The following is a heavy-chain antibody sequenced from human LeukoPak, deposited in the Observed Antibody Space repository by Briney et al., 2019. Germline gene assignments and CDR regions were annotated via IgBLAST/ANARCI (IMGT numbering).Heavy chain of an antibody. D-gene: IGHD6-6*01. Sequence: GGSLRLSCSASGFNFRGSGMHWVRQAPGKGLEWVAFIQYDASQIYYADSVKGRFTISRDNSKNTVYLQMNSLRAEDTAVYYCAKNAWQLIYYYYMDVWGKGTTVTVSS. J-gene: IGHJ6*03. CDR3: AKNAWQLIYYYYMDV. V-gene: IGHV3-30*02. CDR2: IQYDASQI. CDR1: GFNFRGSG.